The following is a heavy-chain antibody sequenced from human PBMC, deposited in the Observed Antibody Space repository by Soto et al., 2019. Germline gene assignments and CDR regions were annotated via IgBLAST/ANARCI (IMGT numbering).Heavy chain of an antibody. V-gene: IGHV1-18*01. Sequence: ASVKVSCKASGFPFTRYGITWVRQAPGQGLEWMGWISAYNGNTIYAQKFQGRVTMTTDTSTSTAYMELRSLRSDDTAMYYCARDYVDTAMATGYFDYWGQGTLVTVSS. CDR3: ARDYVDTAMATGYFDY. J-gene: IGHJ4*02. CDR2: ISAYNGNT. D-gene: IGHD5-18*01. CDR1: GFPFTRYG.